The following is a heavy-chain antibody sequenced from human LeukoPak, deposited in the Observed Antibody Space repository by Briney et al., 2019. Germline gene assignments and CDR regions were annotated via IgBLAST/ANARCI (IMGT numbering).Heavy chain of an antibody. D-gene: IGHD2-2*01. Sequence: PGRSPRPACAASGFTFSIYGMHWVRQAPGKGLEWVVVISYDGSNASYADSVKGRFTISRDNSKNTLYLQMNSLRPEDAAVYYCARDYFCSSTSCSATGAFDIWGQGTMVTVSS. V-gene: IGHV3-30*03. CDR3: ARDYFCSSTSCSATGAFDI. J-gene: IGHJ3*02. CDR1: GFTFSIYG. CDR2: ISYDGSNA.